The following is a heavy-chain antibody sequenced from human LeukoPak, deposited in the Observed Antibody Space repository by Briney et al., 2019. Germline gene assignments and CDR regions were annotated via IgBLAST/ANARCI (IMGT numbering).Heavy chain of an antibody. D-gene: IGHD2-15*01. CDR3: ARVCSGGSCLDS. V-gene: IGHV1-58*02. Sequence: SVKVSCKASGFTFTSSAMQWVRQARGQRLEWIGWIVVGSGNTNYAQKFQERVTITRDMSTSTAYMELSSLTSEDTAVYYCARVCSGGSCLDSWGQGTLVTVSS. CDR2: IVVGSGNT. J-gene: IGHJ5*01. CDR1: GFTFTSSA.